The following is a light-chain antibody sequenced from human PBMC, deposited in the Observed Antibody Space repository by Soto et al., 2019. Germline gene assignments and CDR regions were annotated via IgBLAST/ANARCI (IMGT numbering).Light chain of an antibody. J-gene: IGKJ1*01. CDR2: TAS. CDR1: QGIGNN. CDR3: QKYDSAPWS. Sequence: DIQMTQSPSSLSASVGDRFTITCRASQGIGNNLAWYQQKPGKVPKVLIYTASTLHSGVPSRFSGSGSGTDFTLTINSLQPEDVATYFCQKYDSAPWSFGQGTRVEI. V-gene: IGKV1-27*01.